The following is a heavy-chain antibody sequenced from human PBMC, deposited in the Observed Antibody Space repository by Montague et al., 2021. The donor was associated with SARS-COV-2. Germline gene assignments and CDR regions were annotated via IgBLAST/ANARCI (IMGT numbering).Heavy chain of an antibody. CDR1: GGSISSSSYY. Sequence: SETLSLTCTVSGGSISSSSYYWSWIRQPPGKGLEWIGYIYYSGSTNYNPSLKSRVTISVDTSKNQFSLKLSSVTAADTAVYYCARASITMVRGVTRWYFDLWGRGTLVTVSS. CDR2: IYYSGST. CDR3: ARASITMVRGVTRWYFDL. V-gene: IGHV4-61*01. D-gene: IGHD3-10*01. J-gene: IGHJ2*01.